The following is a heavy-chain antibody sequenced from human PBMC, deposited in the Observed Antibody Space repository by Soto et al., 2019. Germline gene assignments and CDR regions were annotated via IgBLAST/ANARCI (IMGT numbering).Heavy chain of an antibody. D-gene: IGHD1-26*01. CDR3: ARDRRSGAEATWFDP. Sequence: GGSLRLSCAASGFTFCGYSMNWVRQAPGKGLEWVSSISSSSSYIYYADSVKGRFTISRDNAKNSLYLQMNSLRAEDTAVYYCARDRRSGAEATWFDPWGQGTLVTVSS. V-gene: IGHV3-21*01. CDR2: ISSSSSYI. J-gene: IGHJ5*02. CDR1: GFTFCGYS.